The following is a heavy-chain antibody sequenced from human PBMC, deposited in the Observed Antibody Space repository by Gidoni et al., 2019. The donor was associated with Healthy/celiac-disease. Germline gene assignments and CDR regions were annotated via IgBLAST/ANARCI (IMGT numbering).Heavy chain of an antibody. CDR1: GGTFSSYA. D-gene: IGHD4-17*01. Sequence: QVQLVQSGAEVKKPGSSVKVSCKASGGTFSSYAISWVRPAPGQGLEWMGGIIPIFGTANYAQKFQGRVTITADESTSTAYMELSSLRSEDTAVYYCASVYGGNSLYLQGYFQHWGQGTLVTVSS. CDR2: IIPIFGTA. V-gene: IGHV1-69*01. J-gene: IGHJ1*01. CDR3: ASVYGGNSLYLQGYFQH.